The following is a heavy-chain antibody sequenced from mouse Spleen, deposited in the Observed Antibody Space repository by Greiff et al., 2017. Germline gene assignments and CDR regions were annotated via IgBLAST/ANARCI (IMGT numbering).Heavy chain of an antibody. CDR2: VYPYNGGT. CDR3: ARSPITTVVAYYFDY. Sequence: EVQRVESGPVLVKPGPSVKISCKASGFTFTDYYMHWVKQSHGKSLEWIGLVYPYNGGTSYNQKFKGKATLTVDTSSSTAYMELNSLTSEDSAVYYCARSPITTVVAYYFDYWGQGTTLTVSS. CDR1: GFTFTDYY. D-gene: IGHD1-1*01. V-gene: IGHV1-36*01. J-gene: IGHJ2*01.